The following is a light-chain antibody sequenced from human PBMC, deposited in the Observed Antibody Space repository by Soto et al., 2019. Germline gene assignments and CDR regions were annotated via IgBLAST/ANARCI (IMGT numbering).Light chain of an antibody. CDR2: GAS. Sequence: EIVLRQSPDTLSLSPGERAILSCRVSQSVISNYLAWYQLTPGQAPRLLIYGASSRATGIPDRFSGSGSGTDFSLTITRLEPEDFAVYYCQQYANTPLTFGQGTQVEIK. J-gene: IGKJ1*01. V-gene: IGKV3-20*01. CDR1: QSVISNY. CDR3: QQYANTPLT.